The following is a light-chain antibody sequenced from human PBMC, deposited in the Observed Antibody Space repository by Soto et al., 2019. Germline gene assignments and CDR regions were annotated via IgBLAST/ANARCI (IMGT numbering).Light chain of an antibody. CDR2: EVS. CDR3: SSYGGSNNLV. V-gene: IGLV2-8*01. CDR1: HSDIGTYNY. Sequence: QSALTQPASLSGSPGQSITIPCTGTHSDIGTYNYVSWYQQHPGKAPKLMIYEVSKRPSGVPDRFSGSKSGNTASLTVSGLQAEDEADYYCSSYGGSNNLVFGGGTKLTVL. J-gene: IGLJ2*01.